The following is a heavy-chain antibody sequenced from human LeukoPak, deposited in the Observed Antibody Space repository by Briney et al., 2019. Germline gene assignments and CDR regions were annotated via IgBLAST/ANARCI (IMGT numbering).Heavy chain of an antibody. V-gene: IGHV4-61*01. CDR2: IYYSGST. CDR3: ARSVGATGDRAFDI. Sequence: LSETLSLTCTVSGYSISSGYYWSWIRQPPGKGLEWIGYIYYSGSTNYNPSLKSRVTISVDTSKNQFSLKLSSVTAADTAVYYCARSVGATGDRAFDIWGQGTMVTVSS. J-gene: IGHJ3*02. CDR1: GYSISSGYY. D-gene: IGHD1-26*01.